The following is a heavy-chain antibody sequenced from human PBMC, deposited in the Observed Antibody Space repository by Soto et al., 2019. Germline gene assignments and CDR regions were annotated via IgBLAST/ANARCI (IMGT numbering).Heavy chain of an antibody. Sequence: ASVKVSCKASGYTFTSYAMHWVRQAPGQRLEWMGWINAGNGNTKYSQKFQGRVTITRDTSASTAYMELSSLRSEDTAVYYCASDGRDDYVRIFFFYGMDACGKGTPAPVSA. J-gene: IGHJ6*04. V-gene: IGHV1-3*01. CDR2: INAGNGNT. D-gene: IGHD4-17*01. CDR1: GYTFTSYA. CDR3: ASDGRDDYVRIFFFYGMDA.